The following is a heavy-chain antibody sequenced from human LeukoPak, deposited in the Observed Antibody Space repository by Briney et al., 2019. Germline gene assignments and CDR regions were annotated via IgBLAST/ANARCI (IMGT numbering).Heavy chain of an antibody. CDR1: GYTFTGYY. CDR2: INPNSGCT. CDR3: ARRLGTGTTLGY. J-gene: IGHJ4*02. Sequence: ASVKVSCKTSGYTFTGYYIHWVRQAPGQGLERMGWINPNSGCTNYAQNFQGTVTMTRDTSTSTAYMELSSLRSDDTAVYYCARRLGTGTTLGYWGQGTLVTVSS. V-gene: IGHV1-2*02. D-gene: IGHD1-1*01.